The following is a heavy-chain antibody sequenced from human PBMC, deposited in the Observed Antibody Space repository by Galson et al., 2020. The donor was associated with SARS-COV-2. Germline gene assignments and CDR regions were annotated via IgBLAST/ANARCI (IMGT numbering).Heavy chain of an antibody. Sequence: GGSLRLSCAASGFTFSSYAMHWVRQAPGKGLEWVAVISYDGSNKYYADSVKGRFTISRDNSKNTLYLQMNSLRAEDTAVYYCARDYGSGSYRWFDPWGQGTLVTVSS. D-gene: IGHD3-10*01. CDR1: GFTFSSYA. CDR3: ARDYGSGSYRWFDP. J-gene: IGHJ5*02. CDR2: ISYDGSNK. V-gene: IGHV3-30*01.